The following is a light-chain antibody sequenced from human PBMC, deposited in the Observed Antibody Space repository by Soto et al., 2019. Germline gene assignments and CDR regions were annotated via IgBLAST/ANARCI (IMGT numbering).Light chain of an antibody. V-gene: IGKV3-15*01. CDR1: QSVSSN. J-gene: IGKJ2*01. Sequence: EIVMTPSPATLSVSPVERATLSCRASQSVSSNLAWYQQKPGQAPRLLIYGASTRATGIPARFSGSGSGTEFTLTISSLQSEDSAVYYCQQYNDWLYTFGPGTKVDIK. CDR2: GAS. CDR3: QQYNDWLYT.